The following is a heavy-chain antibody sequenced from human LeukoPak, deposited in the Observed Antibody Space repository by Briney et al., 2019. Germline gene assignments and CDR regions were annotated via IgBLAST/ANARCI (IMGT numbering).Heavy chain of an antibody. V-gene: IGHV3-23*01. CDR2: ISSSGGST. J-gene: IGHJ4*02. CDR3: AKGSVSVVVPAAIPYY. Sequence: PGGSLRLSCAASGFTFGSYAMSWVRQAPGKGLEWVSGISSSGGSTYYADSVKGRFTISRDNSKNTLYLQMNSLRAEDTAVYYCAKGSVSVVVPAAIPYYWGQGTLVTVSS. CDR1: GFTFGSYA. D-gene: IGHD2-2*01.